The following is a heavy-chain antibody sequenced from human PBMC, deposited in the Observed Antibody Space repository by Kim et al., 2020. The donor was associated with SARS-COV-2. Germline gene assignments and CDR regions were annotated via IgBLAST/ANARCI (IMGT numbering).Heavy chain of an antibody. CDR1: GGTFSSYT. CDR3: AREAAAGPNYYYGMDV. V-gene: IGHV1-69*04. CDR2: IIPILGIA. J-gene: IGHJ6*02. Sequence: SVKVSCKASGGTFSSYTISWVRQAPGQGLEWMGRIIPILGIANYAQKFQGRVTITADKSTSTAYMELSSLRSEDTAVYYCAREAAAGPNYYYGMDVWGQGTTVTVSS. D-gene: IGHD6-13*01.